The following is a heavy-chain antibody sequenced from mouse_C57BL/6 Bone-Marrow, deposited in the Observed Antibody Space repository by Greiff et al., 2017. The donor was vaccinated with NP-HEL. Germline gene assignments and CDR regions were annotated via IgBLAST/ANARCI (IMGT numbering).Heavy chain of an antibody. Sequence: EVKLMESGPGLAKPSQTLSLPCSVTGYSITSDYWNWIRKFPGNKLEYMGYISYSGSTYYNPSLKSRISITRDTSKNQYYLQLNSVTTEDTATYYCARSPLWLRRNYYAMDYWGQGTSVTVSS. V-gene: IGHV3-8*01. CDR1: GYSITSDY. CDR3: ARSPLWLRRNYYAMDY. CDR2: ISYSGST. J-gene: IGHJ4*01. D-gene: IGHD2-2*01.